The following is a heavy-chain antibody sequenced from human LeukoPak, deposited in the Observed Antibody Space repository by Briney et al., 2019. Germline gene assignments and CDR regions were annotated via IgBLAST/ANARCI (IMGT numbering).Heavy chain of an antibody. V-gene: IGHV4-39*07. CDR1: GGSISSSSYY. J-gene: IGHJ4*02. CDR2: IYYSGST. CDR3: ATLSRYCSSTSCYTDFDY. D-gene: IGHD2-2*02. Sequence: PSETLSLTCTVSGGSISSSSYYWGWIRQPPGKGLEWIGSIYYSGSTNYNPSLKSRVTISVDTSKNQFSLKLSSVTAADTAVYYCATLSRYCSSTSCYTDFDYWGQGTLVTVSS.